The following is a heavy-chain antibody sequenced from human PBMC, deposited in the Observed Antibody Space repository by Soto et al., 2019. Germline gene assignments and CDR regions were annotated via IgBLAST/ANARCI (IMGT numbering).Heavy chain of an antibody. CDR2: IIPIFGTA. CDR1: GGTFSSYA. V-gene: IGHV1-69*13. D-gene: IGHD3-22*01. Sequence: ASVKVSCKASGGTFSSYAISWVRQAPGQGLEWMGGIIPIFGTANYAQKFQGRVTITADESTSTAYMELSSLRSEDTAVYYCARHYYYDSSGYPYVFRYYYYGMDVWGQGTTVTVSS. CDR3: ARHYYYDSSGYPYVFRYYYYGMDV. J-gene: IGHJ6*02.